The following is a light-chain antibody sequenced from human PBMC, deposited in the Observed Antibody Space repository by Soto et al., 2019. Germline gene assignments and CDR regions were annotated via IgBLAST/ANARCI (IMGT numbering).Light chain of an antibody. CDR1: ESVGSN. Sequence: EIVMTQSPATLSVSPGERATLSCXASESVGSNLAWYQQKPGQAPRLLIHGASKRATGIPARFXGSGSGTEFTLTISSLQSEDFAVYYCQQYYKWPPETFGQGTKVEIK. V-gene: IGKV3-15*01. J-gene: IGKJ2*01. CDR3: QQYYKWPPET. CDR2: GAS.